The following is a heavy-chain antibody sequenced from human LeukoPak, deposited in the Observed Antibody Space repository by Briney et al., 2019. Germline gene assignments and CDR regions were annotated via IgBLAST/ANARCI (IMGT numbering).Heavy chain of an antibody. Sequence: PGGSLRLSCAASGFTFSSYAMSWVRQAPGKGLEWVSAISGSGGSTNYADSVKGRFTISRDTSKNTLYLQMNSLRAEDTAVYYCAKGGYGSGYYFDYWGQGTLVTVSS. CDR3: AKGGYGSGYYFDY. J-gene: IGHJ4*02. CDR1: GFTFSSYA. V-gene: IGHV3-23*01. D-gene: IGHD6-19*01. CDR2: ISGSGGST.